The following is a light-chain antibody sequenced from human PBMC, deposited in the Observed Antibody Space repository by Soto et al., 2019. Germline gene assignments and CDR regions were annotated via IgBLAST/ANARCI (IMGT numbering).Light chain of an antibody. J-gene: IGKJ1*01. V-gene: IGKV1-5*03. CDR1: QSISSW. CDR2: KAS. CDR3: QHYNSYSEA. Sequence: DIQMAQSPSTLSASVGDRVTITCRASQSISSWLAWYQQKPGKAPKLLIYKASTLKSGVPSRFSGSGSGTEFTLTISSLQPDDFATYYCQHYNSYSEAFGQGTKG.